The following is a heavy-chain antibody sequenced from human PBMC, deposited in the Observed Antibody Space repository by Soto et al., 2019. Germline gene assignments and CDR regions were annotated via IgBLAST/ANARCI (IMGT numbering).Heavy chain of an antibody. D-gene: IGHD5-18*01. J-gene: IGHJ4*02. CDR1: GFTFSSYA. Sequence: GGSQTLFSAASGFTFSSYARSWVRQAPGKGLEWVSAISGSGGSTYYADSVKGRFTISRDNSKNTLYLQMNSLRAEDTAVYYCAKDRRRGGYSYGYCFDYWGQGTLVTVSS. V-gene: IGHV3-23*01. CDR2: ISGSGGST. CDR3: AKDRRRGGYSYGYCFDY.